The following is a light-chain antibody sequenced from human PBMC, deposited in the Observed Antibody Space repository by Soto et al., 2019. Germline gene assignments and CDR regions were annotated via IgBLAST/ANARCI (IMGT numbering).Light chain of an antibody. J-gene: IGLJ2*01. Sequence: QSVLTQPPSASGTPGQRVTISCSGSSSNIGSNTVNWHQQLPGTAPKLLIYSNNQRPSGVPDRFSGSKSGTSASLAISGLQSEDEADYYCAAWDDSLNGRHVVFGGGTKVTVL. CDR1: SSNIGSNT. V-gene: IGLV1-44*01. CDR3: AAWDDSLNGRHVV. CDR2: SNN.